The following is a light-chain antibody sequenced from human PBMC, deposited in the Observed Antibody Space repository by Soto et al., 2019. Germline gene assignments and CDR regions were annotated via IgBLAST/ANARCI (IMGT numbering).Light chain of an antibody. CDR1: GRDIGAYNY. CDR3: SSYTPSYFYV. CDR2: GVK. J-gene: IGLJ1*01. Sequence: QSVLTQPASVSGSPGQSITISCTGSGRDIGAYNYVSWYQQHPGKAPKLIIYGVKNRPSGVSNRFSASKSAFTASLTISGLQAEDEADYYCSSYTPSYFYVFGPGTKVTVL. V-gene: IGLV2-14*01.